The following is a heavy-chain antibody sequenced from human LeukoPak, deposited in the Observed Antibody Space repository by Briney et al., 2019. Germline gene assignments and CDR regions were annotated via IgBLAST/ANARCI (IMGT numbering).Heavy chain of an antibody. CDR2: ISGSGGST. CDR1: GFTFSSYA. D-gene: IGHD1-26*01. CDR3: AKDLSTIVGAPN. Sequence: GGSLRLSCAASGFTFSSYAMNWVRQAPGKGLEWVSTISGSGGSTYYADSVKGRFTIPRDNSKNTLYLQMNSLRAEDTAIYYCAKDLSTIVGAPNRGQGTLVTVSS. J-gene: IGHJ4*02. V-gene: IGHV3-23*01.